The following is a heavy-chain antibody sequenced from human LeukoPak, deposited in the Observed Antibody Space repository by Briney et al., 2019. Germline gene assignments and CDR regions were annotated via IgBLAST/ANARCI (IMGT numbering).Heavy chain of an antibody. J-gene: IGHJ5*02. CDR1: GFTFSDYW. D-gene: IGHD5-18*01. V-gene: IGHV3-7*01. Sequence: PGGSLRLSCAASGFTFSDYWMTWVRQAPGKGLEWVAKIKQDGGEKYYVDSVKGRFTISRDNAKNSLYLQMNSLRAEDTAVYYCARTGGPQLWLTWGQGTLVTVSS. CDR2: IKQDGGEK. CDR3: ARTGGPQLWLT.